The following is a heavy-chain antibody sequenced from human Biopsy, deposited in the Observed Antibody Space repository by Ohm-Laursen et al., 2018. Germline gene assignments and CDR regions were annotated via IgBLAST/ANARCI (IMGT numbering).Heavy chain of an antibody. CDR3: ARDRGYYSDRTVPGYFDL. Sequence: PSQTLSLTCIVSGDSISSYYWSWIRQPPGKGLQWIGYVYYTGSTDYNPSLQSRVTISVDTSKNRFSLRLRSVTPAGTAIYYCARDRGYYSDRTVPGYFDLWGRGTLVTVSS. D-gene: IGHD3-22*01. CDR2: VYYTGST. V-gene: IGHV4-59*01. J-gene: IGHJ2*01. CDR1: GDSISSYY.